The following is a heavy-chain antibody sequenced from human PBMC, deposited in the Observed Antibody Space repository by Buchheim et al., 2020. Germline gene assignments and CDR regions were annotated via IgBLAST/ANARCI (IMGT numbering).Heavy chain of an antibody. J-gene: IGHJ4*02. Sequence: EVQLLESGGGLVQPGGSLRLSCAASGFTFSSYAMSWVRQAPGKGLEWVSAISGSGGSPYYADSVKGRFTISRDNSKTPLYLQMNSLRAEDTAVYYCAKAAYSSSSGGGLHVYWGQGTL. D-gene: IGHD6-6*01. V-gene: IGHV3-23*01. CDR2: ISGSGGSP. CDR1: GFTFSSYA. CDR3: AKAAYSSSSGGGLHVY.